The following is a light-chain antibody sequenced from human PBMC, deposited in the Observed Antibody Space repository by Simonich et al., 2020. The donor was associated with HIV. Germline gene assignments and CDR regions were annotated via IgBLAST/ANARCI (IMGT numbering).Light chain of an antibody. CDR1: QDIKNY. V-gene: IGKV1-33*01. CDR3: LQYYNTPYT. CDR2: DAS. Sequence: DIQMTQSPSSLSPSLGNRVTITCQASQDIKNYLNWYQQKPGEAPKLLIFDASTLKTGVPSRFSGSGFGTDFTFTISSLQPEDSGTYYCLQYYNTPYTFGQGTKLEIK. J-gene: IGKJ2*01.